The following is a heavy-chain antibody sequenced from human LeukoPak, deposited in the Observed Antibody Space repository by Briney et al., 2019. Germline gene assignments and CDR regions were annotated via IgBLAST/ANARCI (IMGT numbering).Heavy chain of an antibody. Sequence: GGSLRLSCAASGFTLSSNAMNWVRQAPGKGLEWVSGISGSGGSTYYADSVKGRFTISRDKSKNTLYLLMISLRAEDTAVYYCARDLRYLYYFDSWGQGTLVTVSS. CDR3: ARDLRYLYYFDS. V-gene: IGHV3-23*01. CDR1: GFTLSSNA. D-gene: IGHD5/OR15-5a*01. CDR2: ISGSGGST. J-gene: IGHJ4*02.